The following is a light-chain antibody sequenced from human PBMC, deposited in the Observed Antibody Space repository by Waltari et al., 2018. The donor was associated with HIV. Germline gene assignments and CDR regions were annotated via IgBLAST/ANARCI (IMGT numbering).Light chain of an antibody. Sequence: DIVMTQSPDSLTASLGERATIKCKSSQSVLVQSNVKNNLAWYKQKSGQPPKLLFYWASDRQSGVPDRFSASGSGTDFTLTISSLQAEDVAVYYCQQYYSTPQTFGQGTKVELK. CDR1: QSVLVQSNVKNN. V-gene: IGKV4-1*01. CDR2: WAS. CDR3: QQYYSTPQT. J-gene: IGKJ1*01.